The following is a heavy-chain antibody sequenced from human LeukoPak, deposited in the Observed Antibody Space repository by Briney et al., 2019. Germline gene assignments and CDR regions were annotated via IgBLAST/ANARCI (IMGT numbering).Heavy chain of an antibody. J-gene: IGHJ4*02. CDR2: ISYDGSNK. CDR1: GFTFSSYA. Sequence: GGSLRLSCAASGFTFSSYAMHWVRQAPGKGLEWVAVISYDGSNKYYADSVKGRFTISRDNSKNTLYLQMNSLRSDDTAVYYCETQAAAGFIDYWGQGTLVTVSS. CDR3: ETQAAAGFIDY. D-gene: IGHD6-13*01. V-gene: IGHV3-30-3*01.